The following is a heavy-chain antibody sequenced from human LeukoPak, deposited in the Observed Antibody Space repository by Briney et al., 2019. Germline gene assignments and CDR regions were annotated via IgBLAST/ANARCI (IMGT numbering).Heavy chain of an antibody. CDR3: ARVASGGSCYSDY. V-gene: IGHV4-39*07. J-gene: IGHJ4*02. CDR2: IDYSGST. CDR1: GGSISSNTYY. D-gene: IGHD2-15*01. Sequence: SETLSLTCTVSGGSISSNTYYWGWIRQPPGKGLEWIGTIDYSGSTNYNPSLKSRVTISVDTSKNQFSLKLSSVTAADTAVYYCARVASGGSCYSDYWGQGTLVTVSS.